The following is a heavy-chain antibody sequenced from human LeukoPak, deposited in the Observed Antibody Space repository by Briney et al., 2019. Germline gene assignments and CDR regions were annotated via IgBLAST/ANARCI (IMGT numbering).Heavy chain of an antibody. CDR2: IIPILGIA. CDR3: ARVPQAHNWITNWFDP. D-gene: IGHD1-20*01. Sequence: SVKVSCKASGGTFSSYAISWVRQAPGQGLEWMGRIIPILGIANYAQKFQGRFTITAGKSPSAAYLELSGLTSEDTAVYYCARVPQAHNWITNWFDPWGQGTLVTVSS. J-gene: IGHJ5*02. CDR1: GGTFSSYA. V-gene: IGHV1-69*04.